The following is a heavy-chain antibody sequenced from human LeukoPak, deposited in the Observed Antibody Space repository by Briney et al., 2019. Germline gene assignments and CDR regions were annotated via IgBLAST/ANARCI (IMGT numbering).Heavy chain of an antibody. Sequence: ASVTVSCKASGYTFTVYYIHWVRQAPGQGLEWMGWINPNSGGTNYAQKFQGRVTMTRDTSISTAYMELSRLTSDDTAVYYCARVVTAPFDPWGQGTLVTVSS. CDR3: ARVVTAPFDP. CDR2: INPNSGGT. D-gene: IGHD2-21*02. V-gene: IGHV1-2*02. CDR1: GYTFTVYY. J-gene: IGHJ5*02.